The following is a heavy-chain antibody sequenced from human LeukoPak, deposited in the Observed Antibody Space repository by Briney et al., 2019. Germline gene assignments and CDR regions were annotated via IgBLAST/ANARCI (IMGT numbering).Heavy chain of an antibody. CDR2: VIHSGSA. D-gene: IGHD5-24*01. CDR3: ARTPSEMVADY. CDR1: GGSFSGYY. J-gene: IGHJ4*02. V-gene: IGHV4-34*12. Sequence: SETLSLTCVVYGGSFSGYYWSWIRQPPGKGLEWIGEVIHSGSARYNPSLKSRVTISVDTSKNQFSLKLTSETAADTAVYYCARTPSEMVADYWGQGTLVTVSS.